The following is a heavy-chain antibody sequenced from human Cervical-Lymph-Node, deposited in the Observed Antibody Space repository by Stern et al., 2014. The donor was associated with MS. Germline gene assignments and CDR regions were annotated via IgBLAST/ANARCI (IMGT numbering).Heavy chain of an antibody. CDR3: ARHVLAAGTGGFDY. D-gene: IGHD6-13*01. CDR1: GGSISSSSYY. J-gene: IGHJ4*02. CDR2: IYYSGST. V-gene: IGHV4-39*01. Sequence: QVQLQESGPGLVKPSETLSLTCTVSGGSISSSSYYWGWIRQPPGKGLEWIGSIYYSGSTYYNPSLKSRVTISEDTSKTQFPLKLGSVTAADTAVYYCARHVLAAGTGGFDYWGQGTLVTVSS.